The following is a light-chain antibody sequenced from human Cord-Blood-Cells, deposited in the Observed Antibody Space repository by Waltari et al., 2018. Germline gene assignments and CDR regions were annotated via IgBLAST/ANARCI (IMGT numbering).Light chain of an antibody. V-gene: IGLV2-14*01. CDR2: EVS. J-gene: IGLJ1*01. CDR1: RSDVGGYNY. CDR3: SSYTSSSTLV. Sequence: QSALTQPASVSGSPGPSITLSCTGTRSDVGGYNYVSWYQQHPGKAPKLMIYEVSNRPSGVSNRFSGSKSGNTASLTISGLQAEDEADYYCSSYTSSSTLVFGTGTKVTVL.